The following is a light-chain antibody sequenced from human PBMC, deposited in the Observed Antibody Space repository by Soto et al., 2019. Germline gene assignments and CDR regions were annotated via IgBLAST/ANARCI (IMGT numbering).Light chain of an antibody. CDR1: QGVSSY. V-gene: IGKV1-39*01. J-gene: IGKJ1*01. Sequence: TQSPGTLYLSPGERATLSCRASQGVSSYLAWYQQKPGKAPKLLIYAASSLQSGVPSRFSGSGSGTDFTLTISSLQPEDFATYYCQQSYSTPWTFGQGTKVDI. CDR3: QQSYSTPWT. CDR2: AAS.